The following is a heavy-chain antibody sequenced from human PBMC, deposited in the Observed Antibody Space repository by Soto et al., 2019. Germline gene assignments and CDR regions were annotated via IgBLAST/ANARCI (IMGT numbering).Heavy chain of an antibody. CDR3: ARHWESLPGGDFYSYGMDV. J-gene: IGHJ6*02. D-gene: IGHD1-26*01. CDR1: GYSFTSDW. Sequence: GESLKISCKGSGYSFTSDWVAWVRQMPGRGLEWMGIIYPGDSDTRYSPSFQGQVTISADKSIRTAYLQWISLKASDTAIYYCARHWESLPGGDFYSYGMDVWGQGTTVTVSS. CDR2: IYPGDSDT. V-gene: IGHV5-51*01.